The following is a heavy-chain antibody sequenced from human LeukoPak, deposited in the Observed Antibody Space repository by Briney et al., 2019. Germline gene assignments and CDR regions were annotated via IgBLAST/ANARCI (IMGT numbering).Heavy chain of an antibody. V-gene: IGHV4-39*07. D-gene: IGHD6-19*01. CDR1: GGSISSGGYY. CDR3: ARDSLHLIAVAGRDYYGMDV. J-gene: IGHJ6*02. Sequence: PSETLFLTCTVSGGSISSGGYYWSWIRQHPGKGLEWIGYIYYSGSTYYNPSLKSRVTISVDTSKNQFSLKLSSVTAADTAVYYCARDSLHLIAVAGRDYYGMDVWGQGTTVTVSS. CDR2: IYYSGST.